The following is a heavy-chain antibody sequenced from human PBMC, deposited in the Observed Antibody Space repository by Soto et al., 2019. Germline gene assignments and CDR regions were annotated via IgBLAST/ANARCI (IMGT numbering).Heavy chain of an antibody. D-gene: IGHD5-12*01. J-gene: IGHJ4*02. V-gene: IGHV3-30-3*01. CDR2: ISYDGSNK. CDR1: GFTFRRYA. Sequence: GGSLRLSCAASGFTFRRYAMHWVRQAPGKGLEWVAVISYDGSNKYYADSVKGRFTISRDNSKNTLYLEMNSLRAEDTAVYYCARDSENVMMGVDSGYDFWDHWGQGTLVTVSS. CDR3: ARDSENVMMGVDSGYDFWDH.